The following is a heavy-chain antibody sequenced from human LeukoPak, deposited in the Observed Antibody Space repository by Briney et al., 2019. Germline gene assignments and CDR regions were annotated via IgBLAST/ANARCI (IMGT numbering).Heavy chain of an antibody. V-gene: IGHV1-2*02. CDR2: INPNSGGT. CDR3: SRAEAGGDYSYY. D-gene: IGHD4-17*01. CDR1: GYTFTCHY. J-gene: IGHJ4*02. Sequence: ASVKVSCKASGYTFTCHYMHWVRQAPGQGLEWMGWINPNSGGTNYAQKFQGRVTMTRDASTSTAYMELSRLTSDDTAVYYCSRAEAGGDYSYYWGQGTLLTVSS.